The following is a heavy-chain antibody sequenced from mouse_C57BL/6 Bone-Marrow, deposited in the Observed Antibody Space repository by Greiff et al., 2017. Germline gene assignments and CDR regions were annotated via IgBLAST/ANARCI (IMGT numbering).Heavy chain of an antibody. Sequence: VQLKESGAELVRPGASVKLSCTASGFNIKDDYMHWVKQRPEQGLEWIGWIDPENGDTEYASKFQGKATITADTSSNTAYLQLSSLTSEDTAVYYCTFYDYDLYWYFDVWGTGTTVTVSS. CDR3: TFYDYDLYWYFDV. CDR1: GFNIKDDY. V-gene: IGHV14-4*01. D-gene: IGHD2-4*01. CDR2: IDPENGDT. J-gene: IGHJ1*03.